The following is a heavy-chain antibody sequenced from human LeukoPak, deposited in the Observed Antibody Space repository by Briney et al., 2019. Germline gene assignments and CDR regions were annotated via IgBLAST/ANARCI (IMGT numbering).Heavy chain of an antibody. V-gene: IGHV4-59*08. CDR2: IYYSGST. Sequence: PSETLSLTCTVSGGSISSYYWSWIRQPPGKGLEWIGDIYYSGSTNYNPSLKSRVTISVDTSKNQFSLKLSSVTAADTAVYYCARLLRVAATNYYYGMDVWGQGTTVTVSS. CDR1: GGSISSYY. J-gene: IGHJ6*02. CDR3: ARLLRVAATNYYYGMDV. D-gene: IGHD5-24*01.